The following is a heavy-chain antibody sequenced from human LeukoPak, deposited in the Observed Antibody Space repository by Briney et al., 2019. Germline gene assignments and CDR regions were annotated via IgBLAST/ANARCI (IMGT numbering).Heavy chain of an antibody. V-gene: IGHV1-69*05. J-gene: IGHJ4*02. CDR1: GGTFSSYA. Sequence: SVKVSCKASGGTFSSYAISWVRQAPGQGLEWMGGFIPIFGTANYAQKFQGRVTITTDESTSTAYMELSSLRSEDTAVYYCARDSDEYSGSYTGDYWGQGTLVTVSS. CDR3: ARDSDEYSGSYTGDY. CDR2: FIPIFGTA. D-gene: IGHD1-26*01.